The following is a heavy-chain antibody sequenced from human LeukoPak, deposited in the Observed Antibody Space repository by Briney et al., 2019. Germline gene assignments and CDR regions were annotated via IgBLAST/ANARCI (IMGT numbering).Heavy chain of an antibody. J-gene: IGHJ4*02. CDR3: ARALAAAEYYFDY. V-gene: IGHV1-2*06. CDR1: GYTFTGYY. Sequence: ASVKVSCKASGYTFTGYYMHWVRQAPGQGLEWMGRINPNSGGTNYAQKFQGRVTITTDESTSTAYMELSSLRSEDTAVYYCARALAAAEYYFDYWGQGTLVTVSS. CDR2: INPNSGGT. D-gene: IGHD6-13*01.